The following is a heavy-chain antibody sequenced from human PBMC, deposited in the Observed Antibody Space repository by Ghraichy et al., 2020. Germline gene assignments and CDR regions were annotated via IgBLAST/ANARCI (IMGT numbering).Heavy chain of an antibody. Sequence: SETLSLTCAVYGGSFSGYYWSWIRQPPGKGLEWIGEINHSGSTNYNPSLKSRVTISVDTSKNQFSLKLSSVTAADTAVYYCARAKTADIDYWGQGTLVTVSS. J-gene: IGHJ4*02. CDR2: INHSGST. CDR3: ARAKTADIDY. CDR1: GGSFSGYY. V-gene: IGHV4-34*01. D-gene: IGHD7-27*01.